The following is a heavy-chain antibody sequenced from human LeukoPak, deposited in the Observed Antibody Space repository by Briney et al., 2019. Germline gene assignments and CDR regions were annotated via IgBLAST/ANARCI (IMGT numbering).Heavy chain of an antibody. Sequence: SETLSLTCALSVYSIRRGYYWGWTRQPPGKGLGWIGSIEHSVSTYYNPFLESRVTISVETAKNPFPLKLRSVTAAERAVYYCARHFGRSGQRAVRLSYYYYMDGGGEGTTVTVSS. CDR2: IEHSVST. D-gene: IGHD6-6*01. CDR3: ARHFGRSGQRAVRLSYYYYMDG. CDR1: VYSIRRGYY. J-gene: IGHJ6*03. V-gene: IGHV4-38-2*01.